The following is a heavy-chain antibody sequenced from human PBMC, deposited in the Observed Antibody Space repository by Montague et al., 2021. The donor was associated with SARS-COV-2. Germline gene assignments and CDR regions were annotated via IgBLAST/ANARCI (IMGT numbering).Heavy chain of an antibody. V-gene: IGHV4-34*01. Sequence: SETLSLTRAVYGGSFSGYYWDWIRQHPGKGLEWIGEINHSGSTNYNPSLKSRVTISVDTSNNQFPLKLTSVTAADTAVYYCARGPTNNIGMVATRLDYWGQGTLVTVSS. J-gene: IGHJ4*02. CDR2: INHSGST. CDR1: GGSFSGYY. D-gene: IGHD5-12*01. CDR3: ARGPTNNIGMVATRLDY.